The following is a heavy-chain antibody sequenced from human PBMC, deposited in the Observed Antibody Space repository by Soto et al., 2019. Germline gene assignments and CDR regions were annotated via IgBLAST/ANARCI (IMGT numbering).Heavy chain of an antibody. CDR3: ARAPYYYGSGSYYKDY. CDR2: ISAYNGNT. J-gene: IGHJ4*02. CDR1: GYTFTSYG. Sequence: ASVKVSCKASGYTFTSYGISWVRQAPGQGLEWMGWISAYNGNTNYAQKLQGRVTMTTDTSTSTAYMELRSLRADDTAVDYCARAPYYYGSGSYYKDYWGQGTLVTVSS. D-gene: IGHD3-10*01. V-gene: IGHV1-18*01.